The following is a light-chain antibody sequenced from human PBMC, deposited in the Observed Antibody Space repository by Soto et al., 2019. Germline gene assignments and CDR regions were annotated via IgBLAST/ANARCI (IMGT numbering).Light chain of an antibody. CDR1: QSISKY. V-gene: IGKV1-39*01. Sequence: DIPMTQSPSSQSASGGARVTITCRASQSISKYLNWYQQKPGKAPKLLIYAASSLQSVVPSRFSGSGSGTDFSLTIISLQPEDFATYAFHQGYSIPYTFGQGAKLEIK. CDR2: AAS. J-gene: IGKJ2*01. CDR3: HQGYSIPYT.